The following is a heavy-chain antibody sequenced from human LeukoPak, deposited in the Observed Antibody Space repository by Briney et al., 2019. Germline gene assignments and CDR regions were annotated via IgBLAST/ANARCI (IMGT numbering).Heavy chain of an antibody. CDR2: ISGSGGST. J-gene: IGHJ6*03. CDR3: AKGGFGYYYYYMDV. Sequence: GGSLRLSCAASGFTFSSYAMSWVRQAPGKGLEWVSAISGSGGSTYYADSVEGWFTISRDNSKNTLYLQMNSLRAEDTAVYYCAKGGFGYYYYYMDVWGKGTTVTVSS. V-gene: IGHV3-23*01. D-gene: IGHD3-10*01. CDR1: GFTFSSYA.